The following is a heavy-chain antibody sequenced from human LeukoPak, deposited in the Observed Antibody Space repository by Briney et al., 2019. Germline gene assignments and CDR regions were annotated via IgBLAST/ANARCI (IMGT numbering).Heavy chain of an antibody. CDR3: VSGAGGSYFDY. J-gene: IGHJ4*02. V-gene: IGHV5-51*01. CDR2: IYPGDSDT. D-gene: IGHD3-10*01. Sequence: GESLKISCKGSGYRFTSYWIGWVRQMPGKGLEWMGIIYPGDSDTRYSPSFQGQVIISADRSITTAYLQWSSLKASDTAIYYCVSGAGGSYFDYWGQGTLVTVSS. CDR1: GYRFTSYW.